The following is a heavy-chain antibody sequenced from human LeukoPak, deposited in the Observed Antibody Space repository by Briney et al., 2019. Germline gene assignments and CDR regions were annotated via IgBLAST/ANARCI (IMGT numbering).Heavy chain of an antibody. D-gene: IGHD3-22*01. J-gene: IGHJ4*02. CDR2: IYSGGST. V-gene: IGHV3-53*01. CDR1: GFTVSSNY. CDR3: ARDIAYDSSGYYSPHFDY. Sequence: PGGSLRLSCAASGFTVSSNYMSWVRQAPGKGLEGVSVIYSGGSTYYADSVKGRFTISRDNSKNTLYLQMNSRRAEDTAVYYCARDIAYDSSGYYSPHFDYWGQGTLVTVSS.